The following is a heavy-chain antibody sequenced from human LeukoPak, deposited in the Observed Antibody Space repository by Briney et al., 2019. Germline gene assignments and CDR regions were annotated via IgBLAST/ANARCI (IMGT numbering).Heavy chain of an antibody. CDR1: GGSISSSSYY. J-gene: IGHJ4*02. D-gene: IGHD6-6*01. V-gene: IGHV4-39*01. CDR3: ARGGIAAFDY. Sequence: SETLSLTCTVSGGSISSSSYYWGWIRQPPGKGLEWIGSIYYSGSTYYNPSLKSRVTISVDTSKNQFSLKLSSVTAADTAVYYCARGGIAAFDYWGQGTLVTVSS. CDR2: IYYSGST.